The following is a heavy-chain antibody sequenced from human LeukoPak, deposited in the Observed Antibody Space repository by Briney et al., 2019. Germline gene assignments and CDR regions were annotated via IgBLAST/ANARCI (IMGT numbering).Heavy chain of an antibody. CDR1: GGSISSSGYY. V-gene: IGHV4-39*02. J-gene: IGHJ5*01. CDR3: ARTTGRGSVDHGTSGYVDS. Sequence: SETLSLTCTVSGGSISSSGYYWDWIRQPPGQGLEWIGSVYYSGNTYYKSSLESRVTISVDTPNNRFSLKLTSVTAADTGTYYCARTTGRGSVDHGTSGYVDSWGQGSLGTVSS. CDR2: VYYSGNT. D-gene: IGHD3-22*01.